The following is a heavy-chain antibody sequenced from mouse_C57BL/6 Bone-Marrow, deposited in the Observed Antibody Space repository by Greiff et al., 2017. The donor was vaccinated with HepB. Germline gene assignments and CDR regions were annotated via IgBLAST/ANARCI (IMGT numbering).Heavy chain of an antibody. J-gene: IGHJ3*01. CDR3: AGRLYLAWFAY. Sequence: VQLVESGAELARPGASVKLSCKASGYTFTSYGISWVKQRTGQGLEWIGEIYPRSGNTYYNEKFKGKATLTADKSSSTAYMELRSLTSEDSAVYFCAGRLYLAWFAYWGQGTLVTVSA. D-gene: IGHD2-1*01. CDR2: IYPRSGNT. V-gene: IGHV1-81*01. CDR1: GYTFTSYG.